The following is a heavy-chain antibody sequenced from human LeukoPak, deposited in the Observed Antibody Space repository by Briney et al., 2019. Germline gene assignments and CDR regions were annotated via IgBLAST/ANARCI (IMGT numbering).Heavy chain of an antibody. CDR2: INHSGST. D-gene: IGHD6-13*01. CDR3: ARGYIAAPARFRRRDWFDP. CDR1: GGSFSGYY. Sequence: SETLSLTCAVYGGSFSGYYWSWIRQPPGKGLEWIGEINHSGSTNYNPSLKSRVTISVDTSKNQFSLKLSSVTAADTAVYYCARGYIAAPARFRRRDWFDPWGQGTLVTVSS. V-gene: IGHV4-34*01. J-gene: IGHJ5*02.